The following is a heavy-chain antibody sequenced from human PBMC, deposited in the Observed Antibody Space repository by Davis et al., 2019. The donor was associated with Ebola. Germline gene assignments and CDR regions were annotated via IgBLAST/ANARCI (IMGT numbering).Heavy chain of an antibody. CDR1: GFTFSSYG. CDR2: IWYDGSNK. D-gene: IGHD3-9*01. V-gene: IGHV3-33*08. CDR3: ARDVPTYDILTGYFDY. Sequence: GESLKISCAASGFTFSSYGMHWVRQAPGKGLEWVAVIWYDGSNKYYADSVKGRFTISRDNSKNTLYLQMNSPRAEDTAVYYCARDVPTYDILTGYFDYWGQGTLVTVSS. J-gene: IGHJ4*02.